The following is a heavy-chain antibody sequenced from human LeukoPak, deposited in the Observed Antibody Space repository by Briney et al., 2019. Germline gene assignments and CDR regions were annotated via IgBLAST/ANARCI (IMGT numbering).Heavy chain of an antibody. J-gene: IGHJ3*02. CDR2: IKQDGSEK. V-gene: IGHV3-7*03. D-gene: IGHD3-10*01. Sequence: GGSLRLSCAASGFTFSSYWMSWVRQAPGKGLEWVANIKQDGSEKYYVDSVKGRFTISRDNAKNSLYLQMNSLRTEDTALYYCAKARYGSGPGTFDIWGQGTMVTVSS. CDR1: GFTFSSYW. CDR3: AKARYGSGPGTFDI.